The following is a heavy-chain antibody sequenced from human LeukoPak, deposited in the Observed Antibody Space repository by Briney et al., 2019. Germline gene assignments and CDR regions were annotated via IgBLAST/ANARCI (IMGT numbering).Heavy chain of an antibody. CDR3: RTKAGQWLISTDE. V-gene: IGHV3-23*01. J-gene: IGHJ4*02. CDR1: GFSFSLYA. CDR2: ISGSGGST. D-gene: IGHD6-19*01. Sequence: GGSLRLPCAPSGFSFSLYAMGWVRQAPGKGLEWVSGISGSGGSTYYPDSVKGRFTISRDDSKNTLNLQMNSLRAEDTAVYYCRTKAGQWLISTDEWGQGTLVTVSS.